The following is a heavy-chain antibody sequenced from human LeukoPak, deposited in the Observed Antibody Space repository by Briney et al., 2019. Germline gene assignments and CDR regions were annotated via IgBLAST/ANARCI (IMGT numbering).Heavy chain of an antibody. CDR1: GYNFASYW. CDR3: ARLSGSYYGPAPY. V-gene: IGHV5-51*01. Sequence: GESLKISSKCSGYNFASYWIGWVRQMPGKGLEWMGIIYPGYETRYSPSFEGQVTISADRSINTAFLQWSSLQASDTAMYYCARLSGSYYGPAPYWGQGTLVTVSS. CDR2: IYPGYET. J-gene: IGHJ4*02. D-gene: IGHD1-26*01.